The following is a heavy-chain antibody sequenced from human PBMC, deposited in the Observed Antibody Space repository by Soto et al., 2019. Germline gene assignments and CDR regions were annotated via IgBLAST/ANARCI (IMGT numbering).Heavy chain of an antibody. J-gene: IGHJ4*02. Sequence: SETLSLTCTVSGGSISSGDYYWSWIRQPPGKGLEWIGYIYYSGSTYYNPSLKSRVTISVDTSKNQFSLKLSSVTAVDTAVYYCARVLIYYDSRFFDYWGRGTLVTVSS. D-gene: IGHD3-22*01. V-gene: IGHV4-30-4*01. CDR2: IYYSGST. CDR1: GGSISSGDYY. CDR3: ARVLIYYDSRFFDY.